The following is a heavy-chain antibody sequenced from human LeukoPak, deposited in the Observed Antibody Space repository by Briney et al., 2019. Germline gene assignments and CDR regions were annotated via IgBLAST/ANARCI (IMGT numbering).Heavy chain of an antibody. V-gene: IGHV1-18*01. Sequence: ASVMVSCKASGYTFTNYGISWVRQAPGQGLEWMGWISAYNGNTNYAQKFQGRVTMTTDTSTSTAYMELRSLRSDDTAVYYCARDDGDYVFDYWGQGTLVTVSS. J-gene: IGHJ4*02. CDR3: ARDDGDYVFDY. CDR1: GYTFTNYG. CDR2: ISAYNGNT. D-gene: IGHD4-17*01.